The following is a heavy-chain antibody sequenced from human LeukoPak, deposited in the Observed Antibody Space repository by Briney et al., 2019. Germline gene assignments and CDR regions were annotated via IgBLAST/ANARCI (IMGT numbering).Heavy chain of an antibody. CDR1: GFTFSSYW. D-gene: IGHD6-19*01. J-gene: IGHJ4*02. Sequence: GGSLRLSCAASGFTFSSYWMSWVRQAPGKGLEWVANIKQDGSEKYYVDSVKGRFTISRDNAKNSLYLQMNSLGAEDTAVYYCARVGDDSGWYLSDEDYFDYWGQGTLVTVSS. CDR3: ARVGDDSGWYLSDEDYFDY. V-gene: IGHV3-7*03. CDR2: IKQDGSEK.